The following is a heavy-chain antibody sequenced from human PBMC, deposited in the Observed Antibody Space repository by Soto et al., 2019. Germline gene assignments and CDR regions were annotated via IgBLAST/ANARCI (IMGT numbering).Heavy chain of an antibody. CDR2: TFFRSKWSN. V-gene: IGHV6-1*01. CDR3: AKGDNLGPKTGYAFDP. CDR1: GDNVSNNTAS. Sequence: SQTLSLTCALPGDNVSNNTASWSWIRQSPSRGLEWLGRTFFRSKWSNDYAVSVKSRIIINPDTSNNQFSLQLNSVTPEDTAVYFCAKGDNLGPKTGYAFDPWGQGIMVTVSS. D-gene: IGHD5-12*01. J-gene: IGHJ5*02.